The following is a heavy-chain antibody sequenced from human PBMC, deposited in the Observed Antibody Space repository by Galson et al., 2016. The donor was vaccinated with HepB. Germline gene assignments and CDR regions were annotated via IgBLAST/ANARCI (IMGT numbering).Heavy chain of an antibody. J-gene: IGHJ4*02. CDR2: ISASGTDT. CDR1: GFTFGNYP. Sequence: SLRLSCAASGFTFGNYPMMWVRQTSEKGLEWLSLISASGTDTHLADSVKGRFTTSRDNSKNTLYLLMNSLRVEDTAVYYCAKDGDFLTGYRWDWGQGTLVTVSS. D-gene: IGHD3-9*01. CDR3: AKDGDFLTGYRWD. V-gene: IGHV3-23*01.